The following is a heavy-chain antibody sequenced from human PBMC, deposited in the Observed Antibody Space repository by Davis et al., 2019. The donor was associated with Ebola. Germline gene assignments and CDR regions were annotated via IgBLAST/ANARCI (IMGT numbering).Heavy chain of an antibody. V-gene: IGHV1-24*01. CDR3: ATGRTTVTVYYFDY. Sequence: ASVKVSCKASGGTFSSYAISWVRQAPGKGLEWMGGFDPEEGEIIYAQKFQDRVTMTEDTSTDTAYMELSSLRSEDTAVYYCATGRTTVTVYYFDYWGQGTLVTVSS. CDR2: FDPEEGEI. J-gene: IGHJ4*02. CDR1: GGTFSSYA. D-gene: IGHD4-17*01.